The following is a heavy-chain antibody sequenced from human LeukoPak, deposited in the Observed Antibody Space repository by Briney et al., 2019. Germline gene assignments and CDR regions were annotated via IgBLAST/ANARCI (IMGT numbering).Heavy chain of an antibody. Sequence: ASVKVSCKASGYTFTSYGISWVRQAPGQGLEWMGWISAYNGNTNYAQKLQGRVTMTTDTSTSTAYMELRSLRSDDTAVYYCAREDYGGNSAYYYYGMDVWGQGTTVTVSS. CDR3: AREDYGGNSAYYYYGMDV. V-gene: IGHV1-18*01. D-gene: IGHD4-23*01. CDR2: ISAYNGNT. CDR1: GYTFTSYG. J-gene: IGHJ6*02.